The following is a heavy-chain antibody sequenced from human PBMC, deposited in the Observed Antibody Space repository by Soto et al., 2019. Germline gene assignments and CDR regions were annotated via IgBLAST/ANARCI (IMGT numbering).Heavy chain of an antibody. CDR2: IWYDGSNK. V-gene: IGHV3-33*01. CDR1: GFTFSSYG. D-gene: IGHD3-10*01. Sequence: QVQLVESGGGVVQPGRSLRLSCAASGFTFSSYGMHWVRQAPGKGLEWVAVIWYDGSNKYYADSVKGRFTISRDNSKNTLYLQMNSLRAEDTAVYYCAREPLLGRDYYGMDVWGQGTPVTVSS. J-gene: IGHJ6*02. CDR3: AREPLLGRDYYGMDV.